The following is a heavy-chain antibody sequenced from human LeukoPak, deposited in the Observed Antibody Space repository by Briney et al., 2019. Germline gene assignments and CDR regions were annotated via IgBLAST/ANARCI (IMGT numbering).Heavy chain of an antibody. J-gene: IGHJ3*01. Sequence: SETLSLTCTVSGGSISSGSYYWSWIRQHPGKGLEWIGYIYYSGSTYYNPSLKSRVTISVDTSKNQFSLKLSPVTAADTAVYYCARGRPLDAFDVWGQGTMVTVSS. V-gene: IGHV4-31*03. CDR3: ARGRPLDAFDV. CDR1: GGSISSGSYY. CDR2: IYYSGST.